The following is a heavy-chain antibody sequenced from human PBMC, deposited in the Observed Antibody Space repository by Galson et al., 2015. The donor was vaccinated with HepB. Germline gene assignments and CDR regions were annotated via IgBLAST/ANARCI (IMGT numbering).Heavy chain of an antibody. CDR1: GGTFSSYA. Sequence: SVKVSCKASGGTFSSYAISWVRQAPGQGLEWMGGIIPILGIANYAQKFQGRVTITADKSTSTAYMELSSLRSEDTAVYYCASDDKDCSSTSCSNWFDPWGQGTLVTVSS. CDR2: IIPILGIA. D-gene: IGHD2-2*01. J-gene: IGHJ5*02. V-gene: IGHV1-69*10. CDR3: ASDDKDCSSTSCSNWFDP.